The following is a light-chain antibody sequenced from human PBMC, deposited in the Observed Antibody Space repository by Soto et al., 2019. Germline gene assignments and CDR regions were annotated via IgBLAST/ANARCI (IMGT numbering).Light chain of an antibody. CDR3: QQYESLPIT. J-gene: IGKJ4*01. Sequence: EIVLTQSPGTLSLSPGERATLSCRASETLYSNSLAWYHQRPGQTPRVLVYGASNRATGIPDNFSGSGSGTDFTLTISRLEPEDFAVYYCQQYESLPITFGGGTKVDI. V-gene: IGKV3-20*01. CDR2: GAS. CDR1: ETLYSNS.